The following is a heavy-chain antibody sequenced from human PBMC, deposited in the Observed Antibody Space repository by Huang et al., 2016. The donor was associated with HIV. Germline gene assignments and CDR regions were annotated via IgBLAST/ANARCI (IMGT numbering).Heavy chain of an antibody. CDR1: GYDFGSYG. V-gene: IGHV1-18*01. CDR3: ARDTYYTDIWKRNDASFL. J-gene: IGHJ3*01. Sequence: QVQLVQSGGEVKQPGASVRVSCKASGYDFGSYGMSWVRQAPGQGLEWLGWICRDSRDTRTAQKCQGRVTMTTDRSATTTYMELRSLRYDDTAVYYCARDTYYTDIWKRNDASFLWGQGTMITVYS. CDR2: ICRDSRDT. D-gene: IGHD3-22*01.